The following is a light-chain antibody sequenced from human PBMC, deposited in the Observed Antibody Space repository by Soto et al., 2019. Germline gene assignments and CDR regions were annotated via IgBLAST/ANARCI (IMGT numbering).Light chain of an antibody. V-gene: IGKV1-5*01. Sequence: DIQMIQSPATLSASVGDRITITCRASETIFKYVAWYQQTSGSAPNLLIYAASDLESGVPSRFSGSGSGTEFSLTIDNLQANDSATYYCQHYNTRSIAFGGGTKVDVK. CDR2: AAS. CDR1: ETIFKY. CDR3: QHYNTRSIA. J-gene: IGKJ4*01.